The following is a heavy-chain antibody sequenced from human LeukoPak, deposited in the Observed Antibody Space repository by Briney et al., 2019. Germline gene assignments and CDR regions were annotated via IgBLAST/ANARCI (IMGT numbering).Heavy chain of an antibody. CDR3: ASINSGEDAFDI. V-gene: IGHV3-9*01. D-gene: IGHD3-10*01. J-gene: IGHJ3*02. CDR1: GFTFDDYA. Sequence: GGSLRLSCAASGFTFDDYAMHWVRQAPGKGLEWVSGISWNSGNIGYADSVKGRFTISRDNAKNSLYLQMNSLRAEDTAVYYCASINSGEDAFDIWGQGTMVTVSS. CDR2: ISWNSGNI.